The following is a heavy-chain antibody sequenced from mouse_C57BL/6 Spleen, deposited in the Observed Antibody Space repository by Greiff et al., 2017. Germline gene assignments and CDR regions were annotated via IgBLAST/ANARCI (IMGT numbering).Heavy chain of an antibody. CDR2: IRSKSNNYAT. V-gene: IGHV10-1*01. J-gene: IGHJ3*01. Sequence: DVQLVESGGGLVQPKGSLKLSCAASGFSFNTYAMNWVRQAPGKGLEWVARIRSKSNNYATYYADSVKDRFTISRDDSESMLYLQMNNLKTEDTAMYYCVRQLPGFAYWGQGTLVTVSA. CDR3: VRQLPGFAY. D-gene: IGHD1-1*01. CDR1: GFSFNTYA.